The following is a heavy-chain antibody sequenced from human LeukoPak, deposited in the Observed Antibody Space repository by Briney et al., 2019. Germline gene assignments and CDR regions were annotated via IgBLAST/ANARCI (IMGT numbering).Heavy chain of an antibody. Sequence: SLRLSSWTCGCAFGGFAVSWVVQARGSGLVWVGFIRSKTYGGTTEYAASLKGRFTISRDDSKSIAYLQMDSLKSDDTAVYYCTRGFAAKWGQGTLVTVSS. CDR1: GCAFGGFA. CDR3: TRGFAAK. V-gene: IGHV3-49*04. J-gene: IGHJ4*02. D-gene: IGHD6-25*01. CDR2: IRSKTYGGTT.